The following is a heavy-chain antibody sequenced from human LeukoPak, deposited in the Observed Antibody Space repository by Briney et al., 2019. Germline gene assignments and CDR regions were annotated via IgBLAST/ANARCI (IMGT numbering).Heavy chain of an antibody. V-gene: IGHV6-1*01. CDR1: GDSVSSNSAA. CDR3: ARGSAFDM. J-gene: IGHJ3*02. CDR2: TYYRSNWHN. Sequence: SQTLSLTSAISGDSVSSNSAAWNWIRQSPSRGLEWLGRTYYRSNWHNDYAVSVKSRMTINSDTSKNQCSLQLNSVTPEDTAVYYCARGSAFDMWGQGTMVTVSS.